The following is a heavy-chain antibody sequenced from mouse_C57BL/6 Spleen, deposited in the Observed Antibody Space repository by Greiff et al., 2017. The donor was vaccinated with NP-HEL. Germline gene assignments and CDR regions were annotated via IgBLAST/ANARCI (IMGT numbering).Heavy chain of an antibody. V-gene: IGHV5-17*01. Sequence: EVQGVESGGGLVKPGGSLKLSCAASGFTFSDYGMHWVRQAPEKGLEWVAYISSGSSTIYYADTVKGRFTISRDNAKNTLFLQMTSLRSEDTAMYYCAKPSYYYGSSYWYFDVWGTGTTVTVSS. J-gene: IGHJ1*03. CDR1: GFTFSDYG. CDR2: ISSGSSTI. CDR3: AKPSYYYGSSYWYFDV. D-gene: IGHD1-1*01.